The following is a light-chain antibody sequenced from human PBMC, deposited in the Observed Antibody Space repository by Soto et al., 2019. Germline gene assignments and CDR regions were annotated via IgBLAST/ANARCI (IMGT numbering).Light chain of an antibody. J-gene: IGKJ4*01. Sequence: EIVLTQSTATLSLSPGERATLSCRASQSVSSYLAWYQQKPGQAPRLLIYDASNRATGIPDRFSGSGSGTDFTLTISSLEPEDFAVYYCQQRSNRALTFGGGTKVEIK. CDR3: QQRSNRALT. V-gene: IGKV3-11*01. CDR2: DAS. CDR1: QSVSSY.